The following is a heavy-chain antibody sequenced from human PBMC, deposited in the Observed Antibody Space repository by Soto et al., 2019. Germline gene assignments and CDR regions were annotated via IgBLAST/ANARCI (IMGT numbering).Heavy chain of an antibody. J-gene: IGHJ4*02. V-gene: IGHV3-30*03. CDR2: ISYDGSLQ. D-gene: IGHD5-18*01. Sequence: QAQLVESGGGVVQPWRSLRLSCAASGFAFSSYGMHWVRQAPGTGLEWVAVISYDGSLQHYADSVKGRFTISRDNAKNMVLLQMSSLRAEDTAVYYCVSDRGYGHASVPYSWGQGTLVSVSS. CDR3: VSDRGYGHASVPYS. CDR1: GFAFSSYG.